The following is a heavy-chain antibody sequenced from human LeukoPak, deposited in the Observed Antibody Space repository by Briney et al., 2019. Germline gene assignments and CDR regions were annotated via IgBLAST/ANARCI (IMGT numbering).Heavy chain of an antibody. CDR2: IYYSGST. Sequence: SETLSLTCTVSGGSISSYYWSWIRQPPGKGLEWIGYIYYSGSTNYNPSLKSRVTISVDTSKNQFSLKLSSVTAADTAVYYCARLLGEAYGMDVWGQGTTVTVSS. D-gene: IGHD3-10*01. CDR3: ARLLGEAYGMDV. J-gene: IGHJ6*02. CDR1: GGSISSYY. V-gene: IGHV4-59*01.